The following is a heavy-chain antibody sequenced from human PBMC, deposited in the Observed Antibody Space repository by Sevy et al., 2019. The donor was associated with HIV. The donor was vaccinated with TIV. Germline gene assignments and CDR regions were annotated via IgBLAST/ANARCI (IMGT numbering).Heavy chain of an antibody. J-gene: IGHJ4*02. V-gene: IGHV3-48*03. CDR3: ARDLPPSATTVAHFDC. CDR2: ITNSGSTI. CDR1: GFSFSSYE. D-gene: IGHD4-17*01. Sequence: GGSLRLSCVASGFSFSSYEMNWVRQAPGKGLEWVSYITNSGSTIYYSDSVKGRFIVSRDNARNSLYLQMNNLRAEDTAVYYCARDLPPSATTVAHFDCWGQGTLVTVSS.